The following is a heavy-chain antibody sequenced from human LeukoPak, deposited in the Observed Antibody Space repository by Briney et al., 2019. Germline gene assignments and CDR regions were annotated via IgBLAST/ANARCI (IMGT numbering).Heavy chain of an antibody. D-gene: IGHD3-9*01. J-gene: IGHJ4*02. V-gene: IGHV3-23*01. CDR1: GFTFGSYA. CDR2: ISGSGGST. CDR3: AKSGLYYDILTGYNYFDY. Sequence: PGGSLRLSCAASGFTFGSYAMSWVRQAPGKGLEWVSAISGSGGSTYYADSVKGRFTISRDNSKNTLYLQMNSLRAEDTAVYYCAKSGLYYDILTGYNYFDYWGQGTLVTVSS.